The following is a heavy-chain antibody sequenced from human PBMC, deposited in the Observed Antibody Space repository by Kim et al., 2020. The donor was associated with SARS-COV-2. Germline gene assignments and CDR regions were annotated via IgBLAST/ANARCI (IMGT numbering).Heavy chain of an antibody. D-gene: IGHD6-19*01. V-gene: IGHV4-39*01. CDR2: IYYSGST. Sequence: SETLSLTCTVSGGSISSSRYYWGCIRQPPGKGLEWIGSIYYSGSTYYNPSLKSRVTISVDTSKNQFSLRLSSVTAADTAVYYCARHSGSSGWNPLDYWGQGTLVTVSS. CDR1: GGSISSSRYY. J-gene: IGHJ4*02. CDR3: ARHSGSSGWNPLDY.